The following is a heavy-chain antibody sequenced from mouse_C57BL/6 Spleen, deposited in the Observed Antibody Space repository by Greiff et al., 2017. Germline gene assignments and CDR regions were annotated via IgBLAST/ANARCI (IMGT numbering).Heavy chain of an antibody. D-gene: IGHD1-1*01. CDR2: FYPGSGSI. V-gene: IGHV1-62-2*01. CDR1: GYTFTEYT. CDR3: ARHEERYYGSSYTSVYWYFDV. J-gene: IGHJ1*03. Sequence: VQLQESGAELVKPGASVKLSCKASGYTFTEYTIHWVKQRSGQGLEWIGWFYPGSGSIKYNEKFKDKATLTADKSSSTVYMELSRLTSEDSAVYFCARHEERYYGSSYTSVYWYFDVWGTGTTVTVSS.